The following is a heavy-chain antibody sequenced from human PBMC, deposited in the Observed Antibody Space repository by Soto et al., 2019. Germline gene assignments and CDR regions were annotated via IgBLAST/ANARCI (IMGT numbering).Heavy chain of an antibody. Sequence: EVQLLESGGGLVQPGGSLRLSCAASGFTFSSYAMSWVRPAPGKGLEWVSAISGSGGSTYYADSVKGRFTISRDNSNNTLYLQMNSLRAEDTAVYYCAKGTGRYSGSCWGQGTLVTVSS. V-gene: IGHV3-23*01. J-gene: IGHJ4*02. CDR3: AKGTGRYSGSC. CDR1: GFTFSSYA. CDR2: ISGSGGST. D-gene: IGHD1-26*01.